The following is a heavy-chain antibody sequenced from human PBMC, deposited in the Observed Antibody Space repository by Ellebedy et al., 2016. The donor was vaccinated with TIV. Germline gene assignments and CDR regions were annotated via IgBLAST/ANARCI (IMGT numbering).Heavy chain of an antibody. CDR1: GFTFSSSW. D-gene: IGHD3-10*02. J-gene: IGHJ6*03. V-gene: IGHV3-7*01. Sequence: GESLKISXAASGFTFSSSWMNWVRQAPGKGLEWVAHIKTDGSEKYYTDSVKGRFTISRDNSKNTLYLQMNSLRAEDTAVYYCAREMLTGYYYYMDVWGKGTTVTVSS. CDR3: AREMLTGYYYYMDV. CDR2: IKTDGSEK.